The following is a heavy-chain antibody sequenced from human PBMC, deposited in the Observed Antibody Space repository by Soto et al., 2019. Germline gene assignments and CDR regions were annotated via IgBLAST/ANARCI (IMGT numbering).Heavy chain of an antibody. CDR3: ARTTAVPNTLRSRYYFDY. Sequence: SETLSLTCSVSGGSVNNRTYYWSWIRQPPGKRLEWIGYVYYSGTTNYNPSLKSRVSISVDTSKNQFSLSLSSVTAADTALYYCARTTAVPNTLRSRYYFDYWGQGTLVTVSS. J-gene: IGHJ4*02. CDR2: VYYSGTT. D-gene: IGHD4-17*01. CDR1: GGSVNNRTYY. V-gene: IGHV4-61*01.